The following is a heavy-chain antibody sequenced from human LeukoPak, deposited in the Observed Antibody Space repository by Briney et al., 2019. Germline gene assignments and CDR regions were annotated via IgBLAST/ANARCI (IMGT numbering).Heavy chain of an antibody. D-gene: IGHD3-22*01. CDR2: INHSGST. V-gene: IGHV4-34*01. CDR3: ARSSPDSSGYYQPPDY. Sequence: SETLSLTCAVYGGSFSGYYWSWIRQPPGKGLEWIGEINHSGSTNYNPSLKSRVTISVDTSKNQFSLKLSSVTAADTAVYYCARSSPDSSGYYQPPDYWGQGTLVTVSS. CDR1: GGSFSGYY. J-gene: IGHJ4*02.